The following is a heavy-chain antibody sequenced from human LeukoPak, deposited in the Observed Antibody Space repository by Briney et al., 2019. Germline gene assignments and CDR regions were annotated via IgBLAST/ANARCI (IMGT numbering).Heavy chain of an antibody. D-gene: IGHD2-2*02. V-gene: IGHV1-46*01. Sequence: ASVEVSCKASGYTFTSYYMHWVRQAPGQGLEWMGIINPSSGSTSYAQKFQGRVTMTRDTPTSTVYMELNSLRSEDTAVYYCARGGVPAAIRGAQYYFDYWGQGTLVTVSS. CDR2: INPSSGST. J-gene: IGHJ4*02. CDR1: GYTFTSYY. CDR3: ARGGVPAAIRGAQYYFDY.